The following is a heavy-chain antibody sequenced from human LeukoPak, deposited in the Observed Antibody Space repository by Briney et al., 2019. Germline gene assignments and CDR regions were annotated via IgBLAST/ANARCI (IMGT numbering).Heavy chain of an antibody. CDR2: IYHSGST. Sequence: GSLRLSCAASGFTFRSYAMHWVRQPPGKGLEWIGEIYHSGSTNYNPSLKSRVTISVDKSKNQFSLKLSSVTAADTAVYYCARTYSSGWYVSDYWGQGTLVTVSS. V-gene: IGHV4-4*02. D-gene: IGHD6-19*01. CDR1: GFTFRSYA. J-gene: IGHJ4*02. CDR3: ARTYSSGWYVSDY.